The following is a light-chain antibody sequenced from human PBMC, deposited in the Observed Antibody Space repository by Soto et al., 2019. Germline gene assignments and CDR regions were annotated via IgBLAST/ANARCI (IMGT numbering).Light chain of an antibody. CDR1: ESVSHNY. J-gene: IGKJ3*01. V-gene: IGKV3-20*01. CDR3: QHYSYSRYFS. CDR2: GVS. Sequence: EIVLTQSPGTLSLSPGERATLSCRASESVSHNYLAWYQQKPGQAPRLLIYGVSYRATGIPDRFSGSGSGTDFTLTISRLEPEDLAVYYCQHYSYSRYFSFGPGTKVEIK.